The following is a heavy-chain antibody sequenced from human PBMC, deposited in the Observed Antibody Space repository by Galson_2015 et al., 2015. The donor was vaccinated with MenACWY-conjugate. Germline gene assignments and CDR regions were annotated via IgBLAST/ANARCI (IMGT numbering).Heavy chain of an antibody. CDR2: INGAGSRA. Sequence: SLRLSCAASGFTFSSYWMHWVRQPPGKGLVWVSRINGAGSRAEYADSVEGRFTISRDNAKNTLFLQMNSLRVENTGVYYCARIWFGEVLEVDGWGQGTLVTVSS. D-gene: IGHD3-10*01. CDR3: ARIWFGEVLEVDG. V-gene: IGHV3-74*03. J-gene: IGHJ4*02. CDR1: GFTFSSYW.